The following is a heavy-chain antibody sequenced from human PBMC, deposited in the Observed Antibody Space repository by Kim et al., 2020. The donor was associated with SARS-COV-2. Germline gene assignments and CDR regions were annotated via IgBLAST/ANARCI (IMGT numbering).Heavy chain of an antibody. CDR2: ISWNSGSI. D-gene: IGHD2-15*01. CDR3: AKDFPRYCSGGSCYFDY. J-gene: IGHJ4*02. V-gene: IGHV3-9*01. Sequence: LSLTCAASGFTFGDYAMHWVRQAPGKGLEWVSGISWNSGSIGYADSVKGRFTISRDNAKNSLYLQMNSLRAEDTALYYCAKDFPRYCSGGSCYFDYWGQGTLVTVSS. CDR1: GFTFGDYA.